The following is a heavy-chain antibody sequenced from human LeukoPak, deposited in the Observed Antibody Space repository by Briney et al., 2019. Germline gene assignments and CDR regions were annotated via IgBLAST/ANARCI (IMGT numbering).Heavy chain of an antibody. CDR1: GRFFSGYY. J-gene: IGHJ4*02. CDR3: AGRSRSGTFFSSATVTTGCYY. V-gene: IGHV4-34*01. D-gene: IGHD4-17*01. CDR2: INHRGST. Sequence: SQTLSLTCALYGRFFSGYYWSWIRQPPGKGLGWIGEINHRGSTNYNPSLKTRVPRSVDTSKNQFSLNLSSVTPTARPGYSCAGRSRSGTFFSSATVTTGCYYWGQATVVSVSS.